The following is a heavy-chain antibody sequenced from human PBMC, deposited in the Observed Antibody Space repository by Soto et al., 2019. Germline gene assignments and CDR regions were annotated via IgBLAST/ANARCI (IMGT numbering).Heavy chain of an antibody. CDR3: ARDLREPYYDFWIGYSYGMDV. CDR2: ISAYNGNT. V-gene: IGHV1-18*01. D-gene: IGHD3-3*01. CDR1: GYTFTSYG. Sequence: ASVKVSYKASGYTFTSYGISWVRQAPGQGLEWMGWISAYNGNTNYAQKLQGRVTMTTDTSTSTAYMELRSLRSDDTAVYYCARDLREPYYDFWIGYSYGMDVWGEGTTVT. J-gene: IGHJ6*02.